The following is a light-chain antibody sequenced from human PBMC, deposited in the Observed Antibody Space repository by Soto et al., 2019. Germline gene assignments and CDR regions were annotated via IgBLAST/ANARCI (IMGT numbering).Light chain of an antibody. CDR1: QSISNYY. V-gene: IGKV3-20*01. J-gene: IGKJ1*01. CDR3: QHYGSPRM. CDR2: DAS. Sequence: EIVLTQSPGTLSLSPGARATLSCSASQSISNYYLAGYQQKPGQAPRLLIYDASSRSTGIPDRFSASGPGTDFTLTLNRLQPEDFAVYSCQHYGSPRMFGKGTKV.